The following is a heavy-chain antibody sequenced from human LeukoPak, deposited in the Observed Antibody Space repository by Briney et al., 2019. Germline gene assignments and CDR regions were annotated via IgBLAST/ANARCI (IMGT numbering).Heavy chain of an antibody. CDR2: ISNIGTTI. CDR1: GFIFSDYY. D-gene: IGHD2-15*01. CDR3: ARVRGCGGGSCYSYYMDV. Sequence: GGSLRLSCAASGFIFSDYYMSWIRQAPGKGPEWVSYISNIGTTIYYADSVKGRFTISRDTAKKSLYLQMNSLRADDTAVYYCARVRGCGGGSCYSYYMDVWGKGTTVTVSS. V-gene: IGHV3-11*04. J-gene: IGHJ6*03.